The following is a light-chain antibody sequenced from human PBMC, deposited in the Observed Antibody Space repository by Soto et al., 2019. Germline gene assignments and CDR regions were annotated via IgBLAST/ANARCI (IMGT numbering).Light chain of an antibody. V-gene: IGLV2-18*02. CDR3: NSYTSSNPYV. CDR2: EVS. J-gene: IGLJ1*01. Sequence: QSVLTQPPSVSGSPGQSVTISCTGTSSDVGSYNRVSWYQQPPGTAPKLMIYEVSNRPSGVPDRFSGSKSGNTASLTISGLQPEDEADYYCNSYTSSNPYVFRTGTKVTVL. CDR1: SSDVGSYNR.